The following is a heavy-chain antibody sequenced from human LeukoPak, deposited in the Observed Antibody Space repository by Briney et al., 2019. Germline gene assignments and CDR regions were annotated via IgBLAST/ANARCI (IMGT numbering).Heavy chain of an antibody. CDR3: AELGIPMIGGV. CDR2: ISSSGSTI. J-gene: IGHJ6*04. D-gene: IGHD3-10*02. Sequence: GGSLRLSCAASGFTFSSYEMNWVRQAPGKGLEWVSYISSSGSTIYYADSVKGRFTISRDNAKNSLYLQMNSLRAEDTAVYYCAELGIPMIGGVWGNGTTVTTSS. V-gene: IGHV3-48*03. CDR1: GFTFSSYE.